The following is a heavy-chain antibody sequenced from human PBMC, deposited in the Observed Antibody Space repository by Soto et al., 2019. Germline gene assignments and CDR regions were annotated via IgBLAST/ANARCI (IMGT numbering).Heavy chain of an antibody. J-gene: IGHJ6*02. D-gene: IGHD2-2*01. CDR3: ATDLNIVVVPAAEFYYYSGMDV. CDR2: IIPMFGTT. CDR1: GGTFSRYA. Sequence: GASVKVSCKASGGTFSRYAITWVRQAPGQGLEWMGGIIPMFGTTNHAQKFQGRVTITADKVTRTTYMELSSLRSEDTAVYYCATDLNIVVVPAAEFYYYSGMDVWGQGTTVTVSS. V-gene: IGHV1-69*06.